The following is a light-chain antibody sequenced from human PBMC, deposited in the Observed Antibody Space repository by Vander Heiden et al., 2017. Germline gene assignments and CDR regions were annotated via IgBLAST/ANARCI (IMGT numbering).Light chain of an antibody. CDR2: SNN. CDR1: SSNIGSNT. Sequence: QSVLTQPPSASVTPGQRVTMPCPGSSSNIGSNTVNWYQQLPGTAPNLLIYSNNKRPSGVPDRFSGSKSGTSASLATSGLQSEDEADYYCAAWDDSLNGWVFGGGTKLTVL. CDR3: AAWDDSLNGWV. V-gene: IGLV1-44*01. J-gene: IGLJ3*02.